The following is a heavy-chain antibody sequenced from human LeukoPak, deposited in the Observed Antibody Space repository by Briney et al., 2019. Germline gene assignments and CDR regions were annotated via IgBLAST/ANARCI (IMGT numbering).Heavy chain of an antibody. CDR1: GYTLTELP. J-gene: IGHJ3*02. V-gene: IGHV1-24*01. Sequence: ASVTVSCKVSGYTLTELPMHWVRQAPGKGREGMGGFDPEDGETIYAQKFQGRVTMTEDTSTDTAYMELSSLRSEDTAVYYCATGAVGATGAFDIWGQGTMVTVSS. CDR3: ATGAVGATGAFDI. D-gene: IGHD1-26*01. CDR2: FDPEDGET.